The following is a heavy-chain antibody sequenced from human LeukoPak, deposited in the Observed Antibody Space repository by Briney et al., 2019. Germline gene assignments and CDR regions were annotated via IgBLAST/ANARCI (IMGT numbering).Heavy chain of an antibody. CDR3: AREMGSQITIFGVASDFTVYYGMDV. V-gene: IGHV1-46*01. Sequence: GASVKVSCKASGYTFTSYYMHWVRQAPGQGLEWMGIINPSGGSTSYAQKFQGRVTMTRDTSTSTVYMELSSLRSEDTAVYYCAREMGSQITIFGVASDFTVYYGMDVWGQGTTVTVSS. CDR1: GYTFTSYY. CDR2: INPSGGST. D-gene: IGHD3-3*01. J-gene: IGHJ6*02.